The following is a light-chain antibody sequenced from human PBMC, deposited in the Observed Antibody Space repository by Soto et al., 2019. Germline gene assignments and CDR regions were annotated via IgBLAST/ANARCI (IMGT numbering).Light chain of an antibody. CDR2: AAS. V-gene: IGKV1-9*01. Sequence: DIQLTQSPSFLSPSIGESVTITCRASQVISTSLAWYQVKPGKAPKLLIYAASTLESGVPSRFSATVSGTEFSPAITSLQPEDFATYYCQQFNNYLTITFGQGTRVEIK. CDR3: QQFNNYLTIT. CDR1: QVISTS. J-gene: IGKJ5*01.